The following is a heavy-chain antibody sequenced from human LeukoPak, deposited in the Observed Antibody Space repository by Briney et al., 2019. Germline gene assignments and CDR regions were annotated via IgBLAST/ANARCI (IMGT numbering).Heavy chain of an antibody. V-gene: IGHV3-11*01. CDR2: ISTSGSTI. D-gene: IGHD3-22*01. Sequence: GGSLRLSCAASGFTFSDYYMSWIRQAPGQGLEWVSYISTSGSTIYYADSVKGRFTISRDNAKNSLYLQMNSLRAEDTAVYYCTSPPGYYDSSGPNSYYYYGMDVWGQGTTVTVSS. CDR1: GFTFSDYY. J-gene: IGHJ6*02. CDR3: TSPPGYYDSSGPNSYYYYGMDV.